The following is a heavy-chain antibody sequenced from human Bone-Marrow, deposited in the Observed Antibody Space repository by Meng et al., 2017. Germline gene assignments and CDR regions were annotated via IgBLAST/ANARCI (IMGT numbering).Heavy chain of an antibody. CDR3: TADLPRDWALYYSYYGMDV. J-gene: IGHJ6*02. V-gene: IGHV3-15*01. Sequence: GGSLRLSCAASGFTFSNAWMSWVRQAPGKGLEWVGRIKSKTDGGTTDYAAPVKGRFTISRDDSKNSLYLQMNSMKTEDTAVYYCTADLPRDWALYYSYYGMDVWGQGTTVTVSS. D-gene: IGHD3/OR15-3a*01. CDR1: GFTFSNAW. CDR2: IKSKTDGGTT.